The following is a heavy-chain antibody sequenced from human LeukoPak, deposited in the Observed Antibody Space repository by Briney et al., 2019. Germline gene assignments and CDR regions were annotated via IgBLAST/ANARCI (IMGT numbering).Heavy chain of an antibody. CDR1: GGSISTIPLY. D-gene: IGHD7-27*01. V-gene: IGHV4-39*07. CDR3: ARLNGGD. J-gene: IGHJ4*02. Sequence: PSETLSLTCTVSGGSISTIPLYWGWIRQPPGKGLEWIGSIFDTGSTYDNPSLKSRVTISLDTSKNQFSLKLSPVTAADTAVYYCARLNGGDWGQGTLVTVSS. CDR2: IFDTGST.